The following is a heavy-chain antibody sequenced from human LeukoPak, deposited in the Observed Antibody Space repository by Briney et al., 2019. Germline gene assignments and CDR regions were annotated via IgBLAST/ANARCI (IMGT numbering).Heavy chain of an antibody. D-gene: IGHD4-11*01. Sequence: PGGSLRLSCAASGFTLSNYWMHWVRQAPGKGLVWVSRINSDESITTYADSVKGRFTISRDNAKNTLYLQMNSLRAEDTAVYYCARGLVPGFLDYWGQGTPVTVSS. CDR2: INSDESIT. J-gene: IGHJ4*02. CDR1: GFTLSNYW. CDR3: ARGLVPGFLDY. V-gene: IGHV3-74*01.